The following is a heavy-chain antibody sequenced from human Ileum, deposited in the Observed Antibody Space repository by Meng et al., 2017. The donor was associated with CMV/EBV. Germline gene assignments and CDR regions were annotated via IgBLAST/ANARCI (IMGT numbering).Heavy chain of an antibody. J-gene: IGHJ6*02. V-gene: IGHV3-21*01. D-gene: IGHD2-15*01. CDR2: ISSSSSYI. Sequence: GESLKISCAASGFTFSSYSMNWVRQAPGKGLEWVSSISSSSSYIYYADSVKGRFTISRDNAKNSLYLQMNSLRAEDTAVYYCARDRVVAAAYYYYGMDVWGQGTTVTVSS. CDR1: GFTFSSYS. CDR3: ARDRVVAAAYYYYGMDV.